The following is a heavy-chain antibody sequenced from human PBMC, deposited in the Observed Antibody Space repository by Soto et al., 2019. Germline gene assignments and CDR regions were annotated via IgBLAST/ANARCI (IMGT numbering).Heavy chain of an antibody. Sequence: EVQLVESGGGLVQPGGSLRLSCAASGSTFSSYSMNWVRQAPGKGLEWGSYISSSSSTIYYAHSVKGRFTIARDNAKNSLYLQMNSMRDEDTDVYYCSWWLSPYWGQGTLVTVSS. CDR2: ISSSSSTI. J-gene: IGHJ4*02. D-gene: IGHD2-8*02. CDR1: GSTFSSYS. V-gene: IGHV3-48*02. CDR3: SWWLSPY.